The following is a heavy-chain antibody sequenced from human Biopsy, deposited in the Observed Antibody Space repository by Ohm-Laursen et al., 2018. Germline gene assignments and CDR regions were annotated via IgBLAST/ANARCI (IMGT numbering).Heavy chain of an antibody. V-gene: IGHV4-59*01. CDR3: ARACIETSGVLIPETYYFDS. D-gene: IGHD3-3*01. J-gene: IGHJ4*02. Sequence: GTLSLTCNVSSDSISIYYWSWIRQPPGKGLEWIGNFYYSGSTNYNPSLKSRITMSLDRSKSQVSLRMNSVTAADTAVYYCARACIETSGVLIPETYYFDSWGQGTLVTVSS. CDR1: SDSISIYY. CDR2: FYYSGST.